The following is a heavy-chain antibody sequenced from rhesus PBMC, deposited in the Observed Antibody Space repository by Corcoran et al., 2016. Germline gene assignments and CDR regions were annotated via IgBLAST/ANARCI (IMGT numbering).Heavy chain of an antibody. V-gene: IGHV4-173*01. CDR1: GGSISSNY. CDR3: ASDWSSRY. D-gene: IGHD6-13*01. J-gene: IGHJ4*01. Sequence: QLQLQESGPGLVKPSETLSLTCTVSGGSISSNYWSWIRQSPGKGQEWIGRISSSCGSTDNNPSLKSRVTISTDTSKNQCSLKLTSVTAADTAVYFCASDWSSRYWGQGVLVTVSS. CDR2: ISSSCGST.